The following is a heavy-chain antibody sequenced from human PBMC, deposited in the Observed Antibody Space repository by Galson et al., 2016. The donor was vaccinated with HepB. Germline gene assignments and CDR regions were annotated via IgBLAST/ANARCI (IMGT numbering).Heavy chain of an antibody. Sequence: SLRLSCAVSGFTFSGYAVTWVRQAPGKGLEWVSSISATDGSTYYADSVKGRFTVSRDNSKNTLFLQMNSLRAGDTAVYFCAKHLAGAGDDAFDIWGQGTKVTVSS. D-gene: IGHD6-13*01. CDR1: GFTFSGYA. CDR3: AKHLAGAGDDAFDI. V-gene: IGHV3-23*01. CDR2: ISATDGST. J-gene: IGHJ3*02.